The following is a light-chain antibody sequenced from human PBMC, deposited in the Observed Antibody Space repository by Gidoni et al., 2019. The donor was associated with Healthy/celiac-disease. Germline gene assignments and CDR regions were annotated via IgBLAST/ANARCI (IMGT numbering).Light chain of an antibody. CDR2: GAS. J-gene: IGKJ1*01. CDR3: QQYNNWTPGT. Sequence: EIVMTQSPATLSVSPGERATLSCRASQSVSSNLAWYQQKPGQAPRLLIYGASTRATGIPARLSGSGSGTEFTLTISSLQSEDFAVYYCQQYNNWTPGTFGQXTKVEIK. V-gene: IGKV3-15*01. CDR1: QSVSSN.